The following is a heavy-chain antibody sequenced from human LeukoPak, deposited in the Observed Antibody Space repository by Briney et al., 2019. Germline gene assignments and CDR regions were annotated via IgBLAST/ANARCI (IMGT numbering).Heavy chain of an antibody. CDR2: VSPKTGDR. CDR3: ARTPPKGDIDT. J-gene: IGHJ5*02. D-gene: IGHD2-21*02. Sequence: ASVKVSCKASGYSFSNFHINWVRQASGQGLEWIGRVSPKTGDRGYALKFQGRVTMTSDTSETTVYMEVRSLTSEDTAVYYCARTPPKGDIDTWGQGTMVTVSS. V-gene: IGHV1-8*01. CDR1: GYSFSNFH.